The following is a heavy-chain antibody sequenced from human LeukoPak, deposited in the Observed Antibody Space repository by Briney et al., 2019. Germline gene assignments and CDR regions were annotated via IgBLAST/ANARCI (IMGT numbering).Heavy chain of an antibody. CDR2: ISFTVSLV. J-gene: IGHJ4*02. Sequence: RGSLRLSCADYGLTSRRTEMNCVWPAPGEGLEWVSYISFTVSLVYYADSVRGRFTVSRDDAKNSLYLQMDGLRVEDSAVYCCARVLCEVSVTSIPFDSWGEGTLVTVSS. CDR1: GLTSRRTE. CDR3: ARVLCEVSVTSIPFDS. V-gene: IGHV3-48*03. D-gene: IGHD2-21*02.